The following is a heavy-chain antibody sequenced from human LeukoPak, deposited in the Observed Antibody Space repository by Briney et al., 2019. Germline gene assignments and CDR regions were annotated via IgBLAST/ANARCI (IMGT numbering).Heavy chain of an antibody. J-gene: IGHJ3*02. CDR2: IYYSGST. V-gene: IGHV4-59*08. CDR3: ARHEWGITNAFDI. CDR1: GGSISSYY. D-gene: IGHD1-14*01. Sequence: SETLSLTCTVSGGSISSYYWSRIRQPPGKGLEWIGYIYYSGSTNYNPSLKSRVTISVDTSKNQFSLKLSSVTATDTAVYYCARHEWGITNAFDIWGQGAMVTVPS.